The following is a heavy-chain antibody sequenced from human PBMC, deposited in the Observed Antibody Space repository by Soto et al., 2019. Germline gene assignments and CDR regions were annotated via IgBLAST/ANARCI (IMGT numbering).Heavy chain of an antibody. Sequence: SETLSLTCNVSGASLDRSNYYWDWIRQSPGKGLEWIGTTYYNGNAYYNPSLRSRVTTSVDTSKNQFSLKLMSVTAADTAVYYCARHFVAVVIKGWGYWGQGTLVTVS. V-gene: IGHV4-39*01. J-gene: IGHJ4*02. D-gene: IGHD3-22*01. CDR1: GASLDRSNYY. CDR3: ARHFVAVVIKGWGY. CDR2: TYYNGNA.